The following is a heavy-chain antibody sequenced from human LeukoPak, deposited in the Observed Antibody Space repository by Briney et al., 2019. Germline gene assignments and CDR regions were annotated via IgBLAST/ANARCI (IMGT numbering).Heavy chain of an antibody. J-gene: IGHJ4*02. V-gene: IGHV3-23*01. CDR2: ISGSGDST. CDR3: ARSSWYSFVSVDY. D-gene: IGHD6-13*01. CDR1: GSTFSNYA. Sequence: GGSLRLSCAASGSTFSNYAMRWVRQAPGKGLEWVSGISGSGDSTYYADSVKGRFTISRDNSKNTLYLQMNSLRAEDTAVYYCARSSWYSFVSVDYWGQGTLVTVSS.